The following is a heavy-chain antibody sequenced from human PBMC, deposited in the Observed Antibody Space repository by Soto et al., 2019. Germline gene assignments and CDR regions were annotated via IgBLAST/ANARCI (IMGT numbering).Heavy chain of an antibody. J-gene: IGHJ4*02. CDR2: ISGSGGST. V-gene: IGHV3-23*01. Sequence: GGSLRLSCAASGFTFSSYAMSWVRQAPGKGLEWVSAISGSGGSTYYADSVKGRFTISRDNSKNTLYLQMNSLRAEDTAVYYCAKTTSSPAPGIAAAVAFDYWGQGTLVTVSS. CDR1: GFTFSSYA. CDR3: AKTTSSPAPGIAAAVAFDY. D-gene: IGHD6-13*01.